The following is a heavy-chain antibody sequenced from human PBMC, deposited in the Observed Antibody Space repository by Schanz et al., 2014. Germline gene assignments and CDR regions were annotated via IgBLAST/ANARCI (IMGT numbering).Heavy chain of an antibody. CDR2: ISPYNGNT. V-gene: IGHV1-18*01. CDR3: ASSGAGYSSSWDFDY. Sequence: QVQLVQSGAEVKKPGASVKVSCKASGYTFISYGISWVRQAPGQGLEWMGWISPYNGNTNYAQKLQGRVTITADKSTFTAYMDVSSLRSEDTAVYYCASSGAGYSSSWDFDYWGQGTLVTVSS. J-gene: IGHJ4*02. D-gene: IGHD6-13*01. CDR1: GYTFISYG.